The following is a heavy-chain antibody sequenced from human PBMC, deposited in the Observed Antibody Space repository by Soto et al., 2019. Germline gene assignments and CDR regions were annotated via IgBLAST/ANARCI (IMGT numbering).Heavy chain of an antibody. CDR2: LIPIFGTA. D-gene: IGHD3-22*01. J-gene: IGHJ3*02. V-gene: IGHV1-69*06. CDR1: GGTFSSYA. Sequence: QVQLVQSGAEVKKTGSSVKVSCKASGGTFSSYAISWVRQAPGQGLEWMGGLIPIFGTANYAQKFQGRVTITADKSTSTAYMELSSVRSEDTAVYYCVRGGPRVTMIVVVTAFDIWGQGTMVTVSS. CDR3: VRGGPRVTMIVVVTAFDI.